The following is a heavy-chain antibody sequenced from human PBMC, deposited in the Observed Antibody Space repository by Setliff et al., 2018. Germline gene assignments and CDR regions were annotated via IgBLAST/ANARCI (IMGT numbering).Heavy chain of an antibody. CDR1: GFTFSTYR. CDR2: IWDDGVKK. Sequence: SLRLSCAASGFTFSTYRMHWVRQAPGKGLEWVAVIWDDGVKKYHADSVKGRFTISRDNAKNSLFLQMNNLRAEDTALYYCASSSGWIPWIQHWGPGTLVTVSS. D-gene: IGHD3-10*01. V-gene: IGHV3-33*08. J-gene: IGHJ1*01. CDR3: ASSSGWIPWIQH.